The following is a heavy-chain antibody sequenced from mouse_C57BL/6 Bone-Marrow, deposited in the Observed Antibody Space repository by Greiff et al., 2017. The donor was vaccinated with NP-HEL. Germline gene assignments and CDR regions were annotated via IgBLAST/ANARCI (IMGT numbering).Heavy chain of an antibody. CDR1: GFTFTSYG. CDR2: IYPRSGNT. J-gene: IGHJ4*01. D-gene: IGHD1-1*01. CDR3: AGITTVVAPYAMDY. V-gene: IGHV1-81*01. Sequence: QVQLQQSGAELARPGASVKLSCTASGFTFTSYGISWVKQRTGQGLEWIGEIYPRSGNTYYNEKFQGKATLTADKSSSTAYMEHRSLTSEDSAVYFGAGITTVVAPYAMDYWGQGTAVTVSS.